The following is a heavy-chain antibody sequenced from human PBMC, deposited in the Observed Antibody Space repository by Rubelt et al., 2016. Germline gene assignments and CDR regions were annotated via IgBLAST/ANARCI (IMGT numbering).Heavy chain of an antibody. CDR2: ISSSSNYI. CDR1: GFTFGGYS. D-gene: IGHD1-26*01. Sequence: PGGSLRLSCAASGFTFGGYSMNWLRQAPGKGLEWVSFISSSSNYIHYADSVKGRFTISRDNAKNSLYLQMNSLRAEDTAVYYCARDLRIVGATTRYYYYGMDVWGQGTTVTVSS. V-gene: IGHV3-21*01. CDR3: ARDLRIVGATTRYYYYGMDV. J-gene: IGHJ6*02.